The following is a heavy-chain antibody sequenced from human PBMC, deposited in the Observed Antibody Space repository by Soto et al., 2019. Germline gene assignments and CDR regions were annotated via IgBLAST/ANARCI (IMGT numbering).Heavy chain of an antibody. CDR2: VSIGGST. CDR1: GGTFSSYA. Sequence: SCKASGGTFSSYAMGWVRQGPGKGLEWVAVVSIGGSTHYADSVRGRFTISRDNSKNTLSLQMNSLTAEDTAVYFCAKRRGAGGHFDYWGQGALVIVSS. J-gene: IGHJ4*02. D-gene: IGHD2-15*01. V-gene: IGHV3-23*01. CDR3: AKRRGAGGHFDY.